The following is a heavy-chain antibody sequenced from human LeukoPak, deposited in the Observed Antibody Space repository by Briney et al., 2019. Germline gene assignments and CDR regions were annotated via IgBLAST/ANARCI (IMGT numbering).Heavy chain of an antibody. Sequence: GASVKVSCKVSGYTLTELSMHWVRRAPGKGLEWMGGFDPEDGETIYAQKFQGRVTMTEDTSTDTAYMELSSLRSEDTAVYYCATYKGGSYYLDYWGQGTLVTVSS. D-gene: IGHD1-26*01. V-gene: IGHV1-24*01. CDR3: ATYKGGSYYLDY. CDR1: GYTLTELS. CDR2: FDPEDGET. J-gene: IGHJ4*02.